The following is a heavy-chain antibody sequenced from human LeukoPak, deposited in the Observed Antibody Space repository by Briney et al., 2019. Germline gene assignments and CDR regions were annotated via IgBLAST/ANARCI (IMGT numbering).Heavy chain of an antibody. D-gene: IGHD3-10*01. CDR1: GGSMSSSRNY. CDR2: IYYSGST. CDR3: ARHVEFGEFYFDY. J-gene: IGHJ4*02. Sequence: SETLSLTCTVSGGSMSSSRNYWAWIRQPPGKGLEWIGSIYYSGSTYYNPSLKSRVTISVDTSKNQFSLKLSSVTAADTAVYYCARHVEFGEFYFDYWGQRTLVTVSS. V-gene: IGHV4-39*01.